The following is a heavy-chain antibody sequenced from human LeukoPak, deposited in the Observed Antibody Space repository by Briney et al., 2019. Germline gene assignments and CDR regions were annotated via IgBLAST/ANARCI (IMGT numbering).Heavy chain of an antibody. D-gene: IGHD2-2*02. CDR1: GFTFSSYW. CDR2: IKQDGSEK. CDR3: ARVWCSSTSCYSTPPDYMDV. J-gene: IGHJ6*03. Sequence: GGSLRLSCAASGFTFSSYWMSRVRQAPGKGLEWVANIKQDGSEKYYVDSVKGRFTISRDNAKNSLYLQMNSLRAEDTAVYYCARVWCSSTSCYSTPPDYMDVWGKGTTVTVSS. V-gene: IGHV3-7*01.